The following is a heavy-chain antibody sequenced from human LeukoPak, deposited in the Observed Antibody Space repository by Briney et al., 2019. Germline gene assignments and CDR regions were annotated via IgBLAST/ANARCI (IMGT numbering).Heavy chain of an antibody. V-gene: IGHV3-7*01. CDR1: GFTFSSYW. Sequence: TGGSLRLSCAASGFTFSSYWMSWVRQAPGKGLEWVANIKQDGSEKYYVDSVKGRFTISRDNAKNSLYLQMNSLRAEDTAVYYCARADRIAAARNCYYYGMDVWGRGTTVTVSS. D-gene: IGHD6-13*01. CDR3: ARADRIAAARNCYYYGMDV. CDR2: IKQDGSEK. J-gene: IGHJ6*02.